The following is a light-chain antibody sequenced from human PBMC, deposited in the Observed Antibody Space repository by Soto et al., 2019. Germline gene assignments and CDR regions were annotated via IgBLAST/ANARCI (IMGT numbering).Light chain of an antibody. V-gene: IGKV3-11*01. J-gene: IGKJ5*01. CDR2: DAS. Sequence: EIVLTQSPATLSLSPGERATLSCRASQTFSSHLAWYQQKPGQAPRLLIYDASKRATGIPARFSGRGAGTDFTLTISSLEPEDVAVYYCQQRSNWPPVFTFGQGTRLEIK. CDR3: QQRSNWPPVFT. CDR1: QTFSSH.